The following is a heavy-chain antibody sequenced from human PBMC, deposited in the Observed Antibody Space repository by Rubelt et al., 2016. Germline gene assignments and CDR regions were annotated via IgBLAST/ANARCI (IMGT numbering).Heavy chain of an antibody. D-gene: IGHD6-6*01. J-gene: IGHJ6*02. V-gene: IGHV3-30*01. CDR3: ARDREQLVPLYYYGMDV. Sequence: ADSVKGRFTISRDNSKNTLYLQMNSLRAEDTAVYYCARDREQLVPLYYYGMDVWGQGTTVTVSS.